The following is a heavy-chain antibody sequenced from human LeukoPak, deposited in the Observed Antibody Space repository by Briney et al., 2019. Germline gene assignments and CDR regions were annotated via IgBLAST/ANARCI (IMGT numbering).Heavy chain of an antibody. J-gene: IGHJ4*02. D-gene: IGHD3-16*01. V-gene: IGHV3-23*01. Sequence: GGSLRLSCAASGFTFSNSAMTWIRQLPGKGLEWVSTISNAGSGTYYADFVKGRFTIARDNSKSTLYLQMNSLRAEDTAVYYCAKDWGEYFDYVWGSFTSFDSWGQGTLVTVSS. CDR1: GFTFSNSA. CDR2: ISNAGSGT. CDR3: AKDWGEYFDYVWGSFTSFDS.